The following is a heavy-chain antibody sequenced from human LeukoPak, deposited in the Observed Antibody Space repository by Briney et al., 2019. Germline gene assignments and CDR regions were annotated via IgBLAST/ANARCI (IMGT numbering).Heavy chain of an antibody. V-gene: IGHV1-2*02. D-gene: IGHD2-8*01. J-gene: IGHJ4*02. CDR2: INLNSGGT. Sequence: ASVKVSCKASGYTFTGFCMHWVRQAPGQGLEWMGWINLNSGGTNYAQKFQGRVTMTRDTSISTAYMELSRLRSHDTAVYYCARAPPYCTNGVCYIYWGQGTLVTVSS. CDR3: ARAPPYCTNGVCYIY. CDR1: GYTFTGFC.